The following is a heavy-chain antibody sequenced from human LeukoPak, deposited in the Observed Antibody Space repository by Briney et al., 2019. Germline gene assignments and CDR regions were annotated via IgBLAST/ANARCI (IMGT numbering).Heavy chain of an antibody. CDR2: ISSSGSAE. CDR1: GFTFSDYY. J-gene: IGHJ6*03. V-gene: IGHV3-11*01. D-gene: IGHD6-6*01. CDR3: AKYPTSYSSSSNYYYYYYMDV. Sequence: GGSLRLSCAASGFTFSDYYMSWIRQAPGKGLEWVSFISSSGSAEYYADSVKGRFTISRDNAKNTLYLQMNSLRAEDTAVYYCAKYPTSYSSSSNYYYYYYMDVWGKGTTVTVSS.